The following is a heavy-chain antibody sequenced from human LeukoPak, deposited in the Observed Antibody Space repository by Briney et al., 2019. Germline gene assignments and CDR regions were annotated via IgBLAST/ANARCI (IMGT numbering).Heavy chain of an antibody. CDR3: ARGSSVWFGELLFDY. CDR1: GFTFSDYY. J-gene: IGHJ4*02. V-gene: IGHV3-11*06. Sequence: PGGSLRLSCAASGFTFSDYYMSWIRQAPGKGLEWVSYISSSSSYTNYADSVKGRFTISRDNAKNSLYLQMNSLRAEDTAVYYCARGSSVWFGELLFDYWGQGTLVTVSS. CDR2: ISSSSSYT. D-gene: IGHD3-10*01.